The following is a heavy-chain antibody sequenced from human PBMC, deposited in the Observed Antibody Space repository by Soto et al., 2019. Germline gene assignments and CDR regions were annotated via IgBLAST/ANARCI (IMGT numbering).Heavy chain of an antibody. CDR2: IIPIFGTA. Sequence: ASVKVSCKASGGTFSSYAISWVRQAPGQGLEWMGGIIPIFGTANYAQKFQGRVTITADESTSTAYMELSSLRSEDTAVYYCARDKVGTIFGVVLYMDVWGQGTTGTVS. CDR3: ARDKVGTIFGVVLYMDV. D-gene: IGHD3-3*01. CDR1: GGTFSSYA. V-gene: IGHV1-69*13. J-gene: IGHJ6*02.